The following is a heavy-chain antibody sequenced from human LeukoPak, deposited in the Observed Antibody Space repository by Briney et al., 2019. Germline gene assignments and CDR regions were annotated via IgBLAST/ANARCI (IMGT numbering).Heavy chain of an antibody. V-gene: IGHV3-21*01. CDR2: ISSSSSYI. CDR3: ARGSSGSYYKPNDDY. D-gene: IGHD3-10*01. CDR1: GFTFSSYS. Sequence: GGSLRLSCAASGFTFSSYSMNWVRQAPGKGLEWVSSISSSSSYIYYADSVKGRFTISRDYAKNSLYLQMNSLRAEDTAVYYCARGSSGSYYKPNDDYWGQGTLVTVSS. J-gene: IGHJ4*02.